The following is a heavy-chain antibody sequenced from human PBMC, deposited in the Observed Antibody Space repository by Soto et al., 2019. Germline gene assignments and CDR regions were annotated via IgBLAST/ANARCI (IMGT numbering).Heavy chain of an antibody. J-gene: IGHJ6*03. CDR1: GFAFSSDA. CDR2: ISSNGIGT. D-gene: IGHD6-6*01. Sequence: EVQLVESGEGLAQPGGSLRLSCAASGFAFSSDAMDWVRQAPGKGLEYVSGISSNGIGTYYASSVKGRFTISRDNSRDTVYLQMDSLRPEDMAVYYCARRARADYYYMDVWGKGTTVTVS. V-gene: IGHV3-64*01. CDR3: ARRARADYYYMDV.